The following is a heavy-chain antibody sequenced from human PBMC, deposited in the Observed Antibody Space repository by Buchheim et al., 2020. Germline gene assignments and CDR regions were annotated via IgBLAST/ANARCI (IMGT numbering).Heavy chain of an antibody. CDR2: ISGSGGST. J-gene: IGHJ6*02. D-gene: IGHD3-16*02. CDR3: AKWSMITFGGVIAPHNYYYYYGMDV. Sequence: EVQLLESGGGLVQPGGSLRLSCAASGFTFSSYAMSWVRQAPGKGLEWVSAISGSGGSTYYADSVKGRFTISRDNSKNTLYLQMNSLRAEDTAVYYCAKWSMITFGGVIAPHNYYYYYGMDVWGQGTT. CDR1: GFTFSSYA. V-gene: IGHV3-23*01.